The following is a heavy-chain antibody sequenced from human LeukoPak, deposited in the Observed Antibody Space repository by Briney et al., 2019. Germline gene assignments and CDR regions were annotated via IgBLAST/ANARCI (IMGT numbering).Heavy chain of an antibody. CDR3: ARHAGGIAASGTRPFDY. V-gene: IGHV4-34*01. Sequence: SETLSLTCAVYGGSFSGYYWSWIRQPPGKGLEWIGSISYTGSTYYNPSLKSRVTISVDTSKNQFPLKMSSVTAADTAVYYCARHAGGIAASGTRPFDYWGQGTLVTVSS. CDR2: ISYTGST. D-gene: IGHD6-13*01. J-gene: IGHJ4*02. CDR1: GGSFSGYY.